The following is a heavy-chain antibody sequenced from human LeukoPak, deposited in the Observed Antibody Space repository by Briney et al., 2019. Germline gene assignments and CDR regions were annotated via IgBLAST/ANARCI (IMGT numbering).Heavy chain of an antibody. CDR1: GFTFDDYA. V-gene: IGHV3-9*01. CDR2: ISWNSGSI. D-gene: IGHD4-17*01. Sequence: GRSLRLSCAASGFTFDDYAMHWVRQAPGKGLEWVSGISWNSGSIGYADSVKGRFTISRDNAKNSLYLQMNSLRAEDTALYYCARIVMTTVTGAFDIWGQGTMVTVSS. CDR3: ARIVMTTVTGAFDI. J-gene: IGHJ3*02.